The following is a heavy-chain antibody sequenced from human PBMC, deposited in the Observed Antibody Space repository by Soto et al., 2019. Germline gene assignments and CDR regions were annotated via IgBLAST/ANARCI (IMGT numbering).Heavy chain of an antibody. Sequence: QVQLMQSGAEVKKPGASVKVSCKASGDTFTDYYIHWVRQAPGQGLEWMGTVNPSGGHTTYAQHFLGRVTMTRDTSTSTLYMELTSLTSDDTAIYYGARGGHVVVVTAALDDWGQGTLVTVSS. CDR1: GDTFTDYY. D-gene: IGHD2-21*02. CDR2: VNPSGGHT. V-gene: IGHV1-46*01. CDR3: ARGGHVVVVTAALDD. J-gene: IGHJ4*02.